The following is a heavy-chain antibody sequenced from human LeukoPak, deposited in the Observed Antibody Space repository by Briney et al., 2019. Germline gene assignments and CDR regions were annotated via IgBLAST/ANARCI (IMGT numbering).Heavy chain of an antibody. V-gene: IGHV1-3*04. CDR1: GYIFTSHS. CDR2: INTGNGNT. Sequence: ASVKVSCKASGYIFTSHSMHWVRQAPGQRLEWMGWINTGNGNTKYSQKFQGRVTITRDTSASTAYMELSSLRSEDTAVYYCARDRELLWFGELFTGAIDYWGQGTLVTVSS. D-gene: IGHD3-10*01. J-gene: IGHJ4*02. CDR3: ARDRELLWFGELFTGAIDY.